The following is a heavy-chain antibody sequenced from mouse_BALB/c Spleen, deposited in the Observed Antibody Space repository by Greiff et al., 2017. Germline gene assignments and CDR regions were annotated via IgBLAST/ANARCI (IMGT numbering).Heavy chain of an antibody. CDR3: ARESFITTATWFAY. J-gene: IGHJ3*01. Sequence: EVKLQESGGGLVKPGGSLKLSCAASGFTFSDYYMYWVRQTPEKRLEWVATISDGGSYTYYPDSVKGRFTISRDNAKNNLYLQMSSLKSEDTAMYYCARESFITTATWFAYWGQGTLVTVSA. D-gene: IGHD1-2*01. CDR2: ISDGGSYT. V-gene: IGHV5-4*02. CDR1: GFTFSDYY.